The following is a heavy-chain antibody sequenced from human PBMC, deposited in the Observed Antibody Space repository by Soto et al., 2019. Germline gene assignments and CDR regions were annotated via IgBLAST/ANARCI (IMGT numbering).Heavy chain of an antibody. J-gene: IGHJ4*02. CDR3: ARVAAAAGSIDY. CDR1: GGSISSGGYY. Sequence: QVQLQESGPGLVKPSQTLSLTCTVSGGSISSGGYYWSWIRQHPGKGLEWIGYIYYSGSTHYNPSLRSRVTISVDTSKNQLSLKLSSVTAADTAVYYCARVAAAAGSIDYWGQGTLVTVSS. V-gene: IGHV4-31*03. CDR2: IYYSGST. D-gene: IGHD6-13*01.